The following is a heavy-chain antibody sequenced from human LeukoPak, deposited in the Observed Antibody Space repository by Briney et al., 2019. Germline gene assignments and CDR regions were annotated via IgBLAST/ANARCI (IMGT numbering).Heavy chain of an antibody. V-gene: IGHV1-46*01. CDR3: ARSGNDFWSGYIDY. D-gene: IGHD3-3*01. J-gene: IGHJ4*02. CDR2: INPSGGIT. CDR1: GYTFTSYY. Sequence: GASVKVSCKASGYTFTSYYIHWVRQAPGQGLEWMGIINPSGGITSYAQKFQGRVTMTRDTSTSTVYMELSSLRSEGTAVYYCARSGNDFWSGYIDYWGQGTLVTVSS.